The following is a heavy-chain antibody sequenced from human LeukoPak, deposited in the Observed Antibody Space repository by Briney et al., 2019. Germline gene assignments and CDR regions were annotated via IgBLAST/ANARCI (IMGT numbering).Heavy chain of an antibody. D-gene: IGHD6-19*01. Sequence: SETLSLTCTVSGGSISSSSYYWGWIRQPPGKGLEWIGSIYYSGSTYYNPSLKSRVTISVDTSKTQFSLKLSSVTAADTAVYYCARVAVAGTGYFDYWGQGTLVTVSS. V-gene: IGHV4-39*07. J-gene: IGHJ4*02. CDR1: GGSISSSSYY. CDR2: IYYSGST. CDR3: ARVAVAGTGYFDY.